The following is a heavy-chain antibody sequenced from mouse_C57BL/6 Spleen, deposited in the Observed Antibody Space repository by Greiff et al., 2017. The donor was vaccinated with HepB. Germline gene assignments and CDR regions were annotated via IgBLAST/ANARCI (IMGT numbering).Heavy chain of an antibody. CDR2: IHPNSGST. J-gene: IGHJ2*01. V-gene: IGHV1-64*01. CDR1: GYTFTSYW. CDR3: ARGTIITTVVVDY. Sequence: VQLQQPGAELVKPGASVKLSCKASGYTFTSYWMHWVKQRPGQGLEWIGMIHPNSGSTNYNEKFKSKATLTVDKSSSTAYMQLSSLTSEDSAVYYCARGTIITTVVVDYWGQGTTLTVSS. D-gene: IGHD1-1*01.